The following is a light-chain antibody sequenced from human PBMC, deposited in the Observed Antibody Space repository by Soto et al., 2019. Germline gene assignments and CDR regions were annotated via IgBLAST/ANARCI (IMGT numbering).Light chain of an antibody. Sequence: EIVLTQSPGTLSLSPGDRGTLSCRASQSVSSNYLAWYQQKPGQAPRLLIYAASSRATGIPDRFSGSGSGTDFSLTISRLEPEDFAVYYCQQYAGSPWTFGQGTKVEIK. CDR3: QQYAGSPWT. CDR2: AAS. CDR1: QSVSSNY. J-gene: IGKJ1*01. V-gene: IGKV3-20*01.